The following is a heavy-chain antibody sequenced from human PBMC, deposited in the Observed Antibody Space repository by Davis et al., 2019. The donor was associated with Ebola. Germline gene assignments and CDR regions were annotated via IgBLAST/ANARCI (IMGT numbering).Heavy chain of an antibody. CDR1: GFTFSSYS. Sequence: GESLKISCAASGFTFSSYSMNWVRQAPGKGLEWVSYISSSSSTIYYADSVKGRFTISRDNAKNSLYLQMNSLRDEDTAVYYYARIVVGATIFWGQGTLVTVSS. D-gene: IGHD1-26*01. V-gene: IGHV3-48*02. J-gene: IGHJ4*02. CDR3: ARIVVGATIF. CDR2: ISSSSSTI.